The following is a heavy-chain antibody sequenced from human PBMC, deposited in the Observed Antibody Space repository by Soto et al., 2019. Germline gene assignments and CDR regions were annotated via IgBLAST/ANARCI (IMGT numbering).Heavy chain of an antibody. CDR3: ARDNSGDFWSGYSHYYFDY. CDR2: ISAYSGKT. J-gene: IGHJ4*02. D-gene: IGHD3-3*01. CDR1: GYTLTSYG. V-gene: IGHV1-18*01. Sequence: QVQLVQSGVEVKKPGASVKVSCKASGYTLTSYGISWVRQAPGQGLEWMGWISAYSGKTNYAQKLQGRVTMTTDTSTRTAYMELRSLRSDDTAVNYCARDNSGDFWSGYSHYYFDYWGQGTLVTVSS.